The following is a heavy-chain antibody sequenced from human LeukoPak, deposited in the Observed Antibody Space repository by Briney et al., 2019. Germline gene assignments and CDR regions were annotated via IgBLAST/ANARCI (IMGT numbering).Heavy chain of an antibody. Sequence: ASVKVSCKVSGHSFTEVSMHWVRQAPGKGLEWMGGFHHGEGETIYAQKFQGRVTMTEDTSTDTAYMELSSLRSEDTAVYYCATSGIYGSLVTFDYWGQGTLVTVSS. CDR3: ATSGIYGSLVTFDY. D-gene: IGHD4-23*01. J-gene: IGHJ4*02. CDR2: FHHGEGET. V-gene: IGHV1-24*01. CDR1: GHSFTEVS.